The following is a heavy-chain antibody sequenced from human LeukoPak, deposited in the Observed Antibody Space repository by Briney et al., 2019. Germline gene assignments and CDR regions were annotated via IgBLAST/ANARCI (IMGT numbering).Heavy chain of an antibody. D-gene: IGHD1-7*01. V-gene: IGHV3-30*02. CDR3: AKFHITGTTPSYFDY. J-gene: IGHJ4*02. CDR2: IRSDGSNI. CDR1: GFTFSSYG. Sequence: GGSLRLSCAASGFTFSSYGMHWVRQAPGKGLEWVAFIRSDGSNIYYADSVKGRFTISRDNSQNTLYLQMNSLKTEDTAVYYCAKFHITGTTPSYFDYWGQGTLVTVSS.